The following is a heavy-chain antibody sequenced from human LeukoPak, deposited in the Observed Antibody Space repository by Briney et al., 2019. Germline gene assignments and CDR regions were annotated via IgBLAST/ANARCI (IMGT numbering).Heavy chain of an antibody. D-gene: IGHD2-15*01. CDR2: INWNGGSR. Sequence: GGSLRLSCTASGFNFDDYVMSWVRQAPGKGLEWVSGINWNGGSRGYADSVKGRFTISRDNSKNSLYLQMSSLRAEDTAFYYCAKDGVVAALGDNWFDPWGQGTLVTVSS. V-gene: IGHV3-20*04. J-gene: IGHJ5*02. CDR3: AKDGVVAALGDNWFDP. CDR1: GFNFDDYV.